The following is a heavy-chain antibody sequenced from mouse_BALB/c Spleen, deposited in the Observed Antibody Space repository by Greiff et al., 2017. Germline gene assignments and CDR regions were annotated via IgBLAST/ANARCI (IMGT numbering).Heavy chain of an antibody. CDR2: ISTYYGDA. V-gene: IGHV1S137*01. J-gene: IGHJ4*01. Sequence: QVQLKESGAELVRPGVSVKISCKGSGYTFTDYAMHWVKQSHAKSLEWIGVISTYYGDASYNQKFKGKATMTVDKSSSTAYMELARLTSEDSAIYYCARGLFITTATYYAMDYWGQGTSVTVSS. D-gene: IGHD1-2*01. CDR1: GYTFTDYA. CDR3: ARGLFITTATYYAMDY.